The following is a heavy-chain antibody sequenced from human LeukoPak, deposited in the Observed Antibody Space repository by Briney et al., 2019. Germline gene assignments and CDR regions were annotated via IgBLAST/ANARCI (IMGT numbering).Heavy chain of an antibody. CDR2: INQDASGI. Sequence: GSLRLSCAASGFTFSTYWMNWYRQAPGKGLEWVGNINQDASGINYVDSVRGRFTTPRDNAKNSLHLQMNSLRAEDTAVYYCATDRDNSDWQKRFDSWGQGTLVTVSS. D-gene: IGHD2-21*02. J-gene: IGHJ4*02. CDR1: GFTFSTYW. CDR3: ATDRDNSDWQKRFDS. V-gene: IGHV3-7*01.